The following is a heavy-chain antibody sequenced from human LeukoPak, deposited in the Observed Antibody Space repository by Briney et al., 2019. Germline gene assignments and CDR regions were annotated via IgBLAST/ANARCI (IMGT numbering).Heavy chain of an antibody. CDR1: GGSISSSSYY. D-gene: IGHD6-19*01. CDR3: ARDSNGPVAGSGDY. V-gene: IGHV4-39*07. CDR2: IYYSGST. Sequence: PSETLSLTCTVSGGSISSSSYYWGWIRQPPGKGLEWIGSIYYSGSTYYNPSLKSRVTISVDTSKNQFSLKLSSVTAADTAVYYCARDSNGPVAGSGDYWGQGTLVTVSS. J-gene: IGHJ4*02.